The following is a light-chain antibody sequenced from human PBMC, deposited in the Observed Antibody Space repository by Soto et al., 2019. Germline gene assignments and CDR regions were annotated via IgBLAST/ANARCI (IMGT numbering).Light chain of an antibody. V-gene: IGLV2-14*01. CDR1: SSDVGAYNY. CDR3: YSYTTSSTRV. CDR2: DVS. Sequence: QSALTQPASVSGSPGQSITISCTGTSSDVGAYNYVSWYQQHPGKAPKLMIYDVSNRPSGVSNRFSGSKSGNTASLTISGLQAEDEADYYCYSYTTSSTRVFGGGTKLT. J-gene: IGLJ2*01.